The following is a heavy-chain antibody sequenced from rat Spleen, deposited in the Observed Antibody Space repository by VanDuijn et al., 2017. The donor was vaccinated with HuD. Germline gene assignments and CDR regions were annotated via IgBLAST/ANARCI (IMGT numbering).Heavy chain of an antibody. CDR2: INSAGTT. CDR1: GYSITSNY. V-gene: IGHV3-3*01. CDR3: ARSDGVHYYLPFAD. J-gene: IGHJ3*01. D-gene: IGHD1-1*01. Sequence: EVQLQESGPGLVKPSQSLSLTCSVTGYSITSNYWAWIRKFPGNKLEWMGYINSAGTTNYNPSLKSRISITRDTSKNQFFLQVNSVSSEDTATYYCARSDGVHYYLPFADWGQGTLVTASS.